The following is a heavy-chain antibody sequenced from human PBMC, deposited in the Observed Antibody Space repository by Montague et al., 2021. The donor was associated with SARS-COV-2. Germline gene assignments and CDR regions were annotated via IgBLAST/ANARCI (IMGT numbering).Heavy chain of an antibody. Sequence: SETLSLTCTVSGGSISSSSYYWGWIRQPPGKGLEWIGSIYYSGSTYYNPSLKSRVTISVDTSKNQFSLKLSSVAAADTAVYYCARGIRQTWIQLWVRSGFDYWGQGTLVTVSS. CDR3: ARGIRQTWIQLWVRSGFDY. CDR1: GGSISSSSYY. J-gene: IGHJ4*02. V-gene: IGHV4-39*07. CDR2: IYYSGST. D-gene: IGHD5-18*01.